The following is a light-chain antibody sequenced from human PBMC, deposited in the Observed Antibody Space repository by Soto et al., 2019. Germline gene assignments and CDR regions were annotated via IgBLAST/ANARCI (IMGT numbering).Light chain of an antibody. CDR1: QRISSY. J-gene: IGKJ2*03. Sequence: DIQMTQSPSSLSASVGNRVTITCRASQRISSYLNWYQQKPGKAPKLLIYAASSLQSGVPSRFSGSGSGTDFTLTISSLQPEDFATYYCQQTYSTPFSFGQGTNLEIK. CDR2: AAS. V-gene: IGKV1-39*01. CDR3: QQTYSTPFS.